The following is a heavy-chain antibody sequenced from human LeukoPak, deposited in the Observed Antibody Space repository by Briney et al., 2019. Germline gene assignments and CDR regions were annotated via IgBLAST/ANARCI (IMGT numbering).Heavy chain of an antibody. V-gene: IGHV1-8*03. CDR2: MNPNTGNA. CDR3: ARVGYSNSYDY. J-gene: IGHJ4*02. D-gene: IGHD4-11*01. Sequence: ASVKVSCKASGYTFTNFDINWVRQATGQGLEWMGWMNPNTGNAGYAQKFQDRVTITWDASISTAYMDLSSLRSEDTAVYYCARVGYSNSYDYWGQGTLVTVSS. CDR1: GYTFTNFD.